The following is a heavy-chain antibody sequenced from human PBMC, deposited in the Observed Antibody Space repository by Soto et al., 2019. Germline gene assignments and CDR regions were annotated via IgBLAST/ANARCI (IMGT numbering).Heavy chain of an antibody. Sequence: PGESLKISCAASGFTFSSYAMHWVRQAPGKGLEWVAVISYDGSNKYYADSVKGRFTISRDNSKNTLYLQMNSLRAEDTAVYYCARGDYEGYWGQGTLVTVSS. CDR2: ISYDGSNK. CDR3: ARGDYEGY. V-gene: IGHV3-30-3*01. J-gene: IGHJ4*02. CDR1: GFTFSSYA. D-gene: IGHD4-17*01.